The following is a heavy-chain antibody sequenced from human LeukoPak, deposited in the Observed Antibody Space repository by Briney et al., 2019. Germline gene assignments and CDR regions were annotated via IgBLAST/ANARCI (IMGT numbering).Heavy chain of an antibody. D-gene: IGHD3-22*01. V-gene: IGHV3-74*01. CDR1: GFTFSSYW. Sequence: GGSLRLSCAASGFTFSSYWMHWVRQAPGKGLVWVSRINSDGSTTSYADSVKGRFTISRDNSKNTLYLQMNSLRAEGTAVYYCAKSNRPWGSGYYYFDYWGQGTLVTVSS. J-gene: IGHJ4*02. CDR2: INSDGSTT. CDR3: AKSNRPWGSGYYYFDY.